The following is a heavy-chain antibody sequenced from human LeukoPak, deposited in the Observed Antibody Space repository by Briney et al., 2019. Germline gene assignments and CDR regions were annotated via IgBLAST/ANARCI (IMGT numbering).Heavy chain of an antibody. Sequence: SETLSLTCAVYGGSFSGYYWSWIRQPPGKGLEWIGEINHSGSTNYNPSLKSRVTISVDTSKNQFSLKLSSVTAADTAVYYCARGWAFRVPRAFDIWGQGTMVTVSS. V-gene: IGHV4-34*01. CDR2: INHSGST. D-gene: IGHD2-21*01. J-gene: IGHJ3*02. CDR3: ARGWAFRVPRAFDI. CDR1: GGSFSGYY.